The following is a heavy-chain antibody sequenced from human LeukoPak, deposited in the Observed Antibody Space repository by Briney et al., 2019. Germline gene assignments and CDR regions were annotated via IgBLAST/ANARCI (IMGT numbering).Heavy chain of an antibody. D-gene: IGHD5-12*01. CDR1: GGTFSSYA. CDR3: ARPSGYDYI. J-gene: IGHJ4*02. Sequence: ASVKVSCKASGGTFSSYAISWVRQAPGQGLEWMGRIIPILGIANYAQKFQGRVTITADKSTSTAYMELSSLGSEDTAVYYCARPSGYDYIWGQGTLVTVSS. CDR2: IIPILGIA. V-gene: IGHV1-69*04.